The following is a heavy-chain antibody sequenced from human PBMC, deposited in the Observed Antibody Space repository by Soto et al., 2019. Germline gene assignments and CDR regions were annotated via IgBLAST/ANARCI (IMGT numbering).Heavy chain of an antibody. V-gene: IGHV3-30*18. CDR2: ISYDGSNK. D-gene: IGHD3-16*01. J-gene: IGHJ4*02. CDR1: GCTFSSYG. CDR3: AKVKNPYTFGGQGFDY. Sequence: QVQLVESGGGVVQPGRSLRLSCAASGCTFSSYGMHWVRQAPGKGLEWVAVISYDGSNKYYADSVKGRFTISRDNSKNTLYLQMNSLRAEDTAVYYCAKVKNPYTFGGQGFDYWGQGTLVTVSS.